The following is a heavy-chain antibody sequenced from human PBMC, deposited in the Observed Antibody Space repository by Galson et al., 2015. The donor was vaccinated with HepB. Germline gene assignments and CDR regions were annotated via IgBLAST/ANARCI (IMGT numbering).Heavy chain of an antibody. CDR2: MNPNSGNT. J-gene: IGHJ6*03. V-gene: IGHV1-8*01. CDR3: ARRRGNYYYYYMDV. Sequence: SVKVSCKASGYTFTSYDINWVRQATGQGLEWMGWMNPNSGNTGYAQKFQGRVTMTRNTSISTAYMELSSLRSEDTAVCYCARRRGNYYYYYMDVWGKGTTITVSS. D-gene: IGHD3-16*01. CDR1: GYTFTSYD.